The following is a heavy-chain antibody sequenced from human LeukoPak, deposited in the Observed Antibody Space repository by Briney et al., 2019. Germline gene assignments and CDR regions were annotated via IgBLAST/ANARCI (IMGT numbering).Heavy chain of an antibody. V-gene: IGHV1-18*04. CDR2: ISAYNGNT. CDR3: ARDKSSTFWSGYYDSFDY. Sequence: ASVKVSCKASGYTFTSYYMHWVRQAPGQGLEWMGWISAYNGNTNYAQKLQGRVTMTTDTSTSTAYMELRSLRSDDTAVYYCARDKSSTFWSGYYDSFDYWGQGTLVTVSS. D-gene: IGHD3-3*01. J-gene: IGHJ4*02. CDR1: GYTFTSYY.